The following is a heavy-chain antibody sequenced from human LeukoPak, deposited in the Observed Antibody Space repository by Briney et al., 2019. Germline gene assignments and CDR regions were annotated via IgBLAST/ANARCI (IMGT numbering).Heavy chain of an antibody. V-gene: IGHV4-59*08. CDR2: IYYSGST. CDR3: ARTLTGDNFDY. CDR1: GGSISSYY. Sequence: SETLSLTCTVSGGSISSYYWSWIRQPPGKGLEWIGYIYYSGSTNYNPSLKSRVTISVDTSKNQFSLKLSSVTAADTAAYYCARTLTGDNFDYWGQGTLVTVSS. D-gene: IGHD7-27*01. J-gene: IGHJ4*02.